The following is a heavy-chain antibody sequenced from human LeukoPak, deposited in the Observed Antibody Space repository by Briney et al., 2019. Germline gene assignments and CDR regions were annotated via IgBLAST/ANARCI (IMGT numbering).Heavy chain of an antibody. V-gene: IGHV1-2*02. D-gene: IGHD6-13*01. CDR2: INPNSGGT. CDR3: ARDQGGSNWYIDY. Sequence: ASVKVSCKASGHTFTGNYLHWVRQAPGQGLEWMGWINPNSGGTNYAQKFQGRVTMTRDTSISTVYMELSRLRSDDSAVYYCARDQGGSNWYIDYWGQGTLVTVSS. CDR1: GHTFTGNY. J-gene: IGHJ4*02.